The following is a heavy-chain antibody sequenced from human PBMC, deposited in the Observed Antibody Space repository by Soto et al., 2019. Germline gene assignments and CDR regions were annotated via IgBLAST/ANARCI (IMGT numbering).Heavy chain of an antibody. Sequence: SVKVSCKASGGTFSSYAISWVRQAPGQVLEWMGGIIPIFGTANYAQKFQGRVTITADESTSTAYMELSSLRSEDTAVYYCARIGWEPRGYYYGMEVWGQGTTVTVSS. J-gene: IGHJ6*02. V-gene: IGHV1-69*13. CDR3: ARIGWEPRGYYYGMEV. D-gene: IGHD1-26*01. CDR2: IIPIFGTA. CDR1: GGTFSSYA.